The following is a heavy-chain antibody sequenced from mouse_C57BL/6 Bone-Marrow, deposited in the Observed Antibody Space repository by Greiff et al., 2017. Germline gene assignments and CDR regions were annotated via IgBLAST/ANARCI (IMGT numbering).Heavy chain of an antibody. J-gene: IGHJ2*01. CDR1: GYTFTSYG. CDR2: IYPRSGNT. CDR3: ASLLRSSGDY. Sequence: QVQLQQSGAELARPGASVKLSCKASGYTFTSYGISWVKQRTGQGLEWIGEIYPRSGNTYYNEKFKGKATLTADKSSSTAYMELRSLTSEDSAVYFCASLLRSSGDYWGQGTAL. D-gene: IGHD1-1*01. V-gene: IGHV1-81*01.